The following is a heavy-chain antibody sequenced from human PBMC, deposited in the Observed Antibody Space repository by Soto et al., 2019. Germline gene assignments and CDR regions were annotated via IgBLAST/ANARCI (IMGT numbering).Heavy chain of an antibody. J-gene: IGHJ6*02. V-gene: IGHV3-15*07. Sequence: CAASGFTFSNVWMNWVRQAPGEGLEWVGRIKSQADGGTIVYATPVKGRFTISRDDSKNTLYLQMNSLRAEDTAVYYCAREEYSSSWLNYYYYGMDVWGQGTTVTVSS. CDR3: AREEYSSSWLNYYYYGMDV. CDR2: IKSQADGGTI. CDR1: GFTFSNVW. D-gene: IGHD6-13*01.